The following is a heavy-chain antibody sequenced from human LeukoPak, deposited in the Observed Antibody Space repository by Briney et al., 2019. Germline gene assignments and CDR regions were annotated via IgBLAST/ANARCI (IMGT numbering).Heavy chain of an antibody. CDR2: ISAYNGNT. Sequence: HVASVKVSCKASGYTFTSYGISWVRQAPGQGLEWMGWISAYNGNTNYAQKLQGGVTMTADTSTSTAYMELRSLRSDDTAVYYCARVQSGSYQYYFDYWGQGTLVTVSS. CDR1: GYTFTSYG. CDR3: ARVQSGSYQYYFDY. J-gene: IGHJ4*02. D-gene: IGHD1-26*01. V-gene: IGHV1-18*01.